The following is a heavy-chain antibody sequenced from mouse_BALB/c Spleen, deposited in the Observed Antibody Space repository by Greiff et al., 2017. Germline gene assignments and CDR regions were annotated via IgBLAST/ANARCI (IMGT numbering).Heavy chain of an antibody. D-gene: IGHD2-3*01. Sequence: EVHLVESGGGLVQPGGSLKLSCAASGFTFSSYGMSWVRQTPDKRLELVATINSNGGSTYYPDSVKGRFTISRDNAKNTLYLQMSSLKSEDTAMYYCARDDGFYAMDYWGQGTSVTVSS. J-gene: IGHJ4*01. CDR3: ARDDGFYAMDY. CDR2: INSNGGST. V-gene: IGHV5-6-3*01. CDR1: GFTFSSYG.